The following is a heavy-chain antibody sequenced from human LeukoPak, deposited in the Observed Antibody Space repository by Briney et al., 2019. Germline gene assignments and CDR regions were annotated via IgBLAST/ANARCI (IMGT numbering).Heavy chain of an antibody. J-gene: IGHJ4*02. D-gene: IGHD1-26*01. V-gene: IGHV3-23*01. Sequence: GGSLRLSCAASGFNFSGYAMNWVRQAPGKGLEGVSSLSVSGGTTYYTDSVKGRFTVSRDNSRDTLYLQMHSLRVEDTAVYYCARMNGGSLSSYYFDYWGQGILVTVPS. CDR3: ARMNGGSLSSYYFDY. CDR1: GFNFSGYA. CDR2: LSVSGGTT.